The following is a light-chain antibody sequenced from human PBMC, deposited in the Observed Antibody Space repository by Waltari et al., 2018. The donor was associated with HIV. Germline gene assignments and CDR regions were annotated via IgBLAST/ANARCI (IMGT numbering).Light chain of an antibody. Sequence: SVMTQPPPASATPGPRVPTSCSGSSPHIGRHHGYWYQQPPGKAPKPLIYSTNQRPSWAPDRFSGSKSGTSASLAISGLRSEDEADYYCAAWDDSLRGYVFGTGTKVTVL. CDR2: STN. V-gene: IGLV1-47*02. J-gene: IGLJ1*01. CDR3: AAWDDSLRGYV. CDR1: SPHIGRHH.